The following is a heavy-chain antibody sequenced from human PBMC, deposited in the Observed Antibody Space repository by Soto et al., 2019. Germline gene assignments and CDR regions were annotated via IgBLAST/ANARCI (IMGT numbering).Heavy chain of an antibody. CDR1: GYTFSDYR. Sequence: QVQLVQSGAEVKKPGASVKVSCQTSGYTFSDYRMHWVRQAPGQGLEWMGWVSPISGDTNYAQEFQGRVTMTSDPSIKTVYMELNSLSSDATCMFYCARENWHFDYWGQGTLITVSS. V-gene: IGHV1-2*02. CDR2: VSPISGDT. J-gene: IGHJ4*02. CDR3: ARENWHFDY.